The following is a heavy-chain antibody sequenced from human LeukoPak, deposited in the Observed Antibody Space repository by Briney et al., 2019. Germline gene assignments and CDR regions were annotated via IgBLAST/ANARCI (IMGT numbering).Heavy chain of an antibody. CDR1: GGSISSGSYY. CDR3: ARRVVPLITRAFDI. V-gene: IGHV4-61*02. Sequence: SQTLSLTCTVSGGSISSGSYYWSWIRQPAGKGLEWIGRIYTSGSTNYNPSLKSRVTISVDTSKNQFSLKLSSVTAADTAVYYCARRVVPLITRAFDIWGQGTMVTVSS. D-gene: IGHD3-22*01. J-gene: IGHJ3*02. CDR2: IYTSGST.